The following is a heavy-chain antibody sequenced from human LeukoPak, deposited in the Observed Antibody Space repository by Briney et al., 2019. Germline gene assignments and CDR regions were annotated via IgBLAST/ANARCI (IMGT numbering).Heavy chain of an antibody. D-gene: IGHD1-7*01. CDR1: GFTFSTYA. V-gene: IGHV3-64*02. Sequence: GGSLRPSCAASGFTFSTYAMHWVRQAPEKGLEYVSAISSNGGSTYYADSVKGRFTISRDNSKNTLYLQMDSLRAEDMAVYYCATLAGTIPYWGQGTLATVSS. CDR3: ATLAGTIPY. CDR2: ISSNGGST. J-gene: IGHJ4*02.